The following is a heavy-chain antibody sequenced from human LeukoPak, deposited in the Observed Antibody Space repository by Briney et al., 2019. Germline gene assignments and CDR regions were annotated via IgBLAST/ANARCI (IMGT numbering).Heavy chain of an antibody. J-gene: IGHJ5*02. CDR2: IYYSGST. D-gene: IGHD2-15*01. CDR3: ARVEEFCSSGSCYLGWFDP. Sequence: MSSETLSLTCAVSGGSISSGGYSWSWIRQPPGKGLEWIGYIYYSGSTNYNPSLKSRVTISLDTSKNQFSLKLRSVTAADTAVYYCARVEEFCSSGSCYLGWFDPWGQGTLVTVSS. V-gene: IGHV4-61*08. CDR1: GGSISSGGYS.